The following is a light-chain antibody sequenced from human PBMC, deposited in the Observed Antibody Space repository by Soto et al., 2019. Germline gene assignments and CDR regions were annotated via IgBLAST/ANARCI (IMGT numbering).Light chain of an antibody. CDR1: SRDVGAYNY. V-gene: IGLV2-8*01. CDR3: GSHAGSIAL. CDR2: DVS. J-gene: IGLJ2*01. Sequence: QSALTQPPSASGSPGQSVTISCTGTSRDVGAYNYVSWYQLHPARAPKVIIYDVSKRPSGVPDRFSGSKSGNTAFLTVSGLQGEDEADYYCGSHAGSIALIGGGTTVTV.